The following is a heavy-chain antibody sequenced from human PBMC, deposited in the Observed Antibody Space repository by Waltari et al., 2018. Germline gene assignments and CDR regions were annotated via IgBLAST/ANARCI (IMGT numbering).Heavy chain of an antibody. J-gene: IGHJ3*01. CDR2: IYAGGGS. D-gene: IGHD3-16*01. V-gene: IGHV3-53*02. CDR3: ATLGAYLGAFDV. CDR1: GFIVRSNY. Sequence: EVQLVETGGGLIQPGGSLRLSCAASGFIVRSNYMSWVRQAPGKGLEWVSVIYAGGGSYSADSVRGRFTISRDSSKNTLYLEMNTLRAEDTAVYYCATLGAYLGAFDVWGQGTMVTVSS.